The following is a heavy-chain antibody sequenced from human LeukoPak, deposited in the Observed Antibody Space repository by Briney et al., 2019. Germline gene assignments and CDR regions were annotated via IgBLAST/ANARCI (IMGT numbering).Heavy chain of an antibody. J-gene: IGHJ6*02. D-gene: IGHD1/OR15-1a*01. CDR3: AKDINNKEHFYYYYYGMDV. Sequence: GGSLRLSCAASGFTFDDYTMHWVRQAPGKGLEWVSLISWDGGSTYYADSVKGRFTISRDNSKNSLYLQMNSLRTEDTALYYCAKDINNKEHFYYYYYGMDVWGQGTTVTVSS. CDR1: GFTFDDYT. CDR2: ISWDGGST. V-gene: IGHV3-43*01.